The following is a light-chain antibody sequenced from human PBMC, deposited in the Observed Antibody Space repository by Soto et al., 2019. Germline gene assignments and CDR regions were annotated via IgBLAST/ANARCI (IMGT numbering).Light chain of an antibody. Sequence: DIQLTQSPSFLSASVGDRVTITCRASQGISSNLAWYQQKPGKAPKLLIYAASTLQSGVPSRFSGSGSGTEFTLTISSLQPEDSATYYCQQFNIYPITFGQGTRLEIK. CDR3: QQFNIYPIT. CDR1: QGISSN. V-gene: IGKV1-9*01. CDR2: AAS. J-gene: IGKJ5*01.